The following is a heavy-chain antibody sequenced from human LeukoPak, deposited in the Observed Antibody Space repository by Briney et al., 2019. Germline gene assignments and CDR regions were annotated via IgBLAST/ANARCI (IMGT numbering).Heavy chain of an antibody. CDR1: AFTFGSYS. CDR2: ISTTSVYT. CDR3: AKDYDSSGYYCDCDY. J-gene: IGHJ4*02. Sequence: PGGSRRLACAASAFTFGSYSMNWVRQAAGKGMEWVSSISTTSVYTYYADSLKGRFTISRDKAKNSLYLQMNSLRADDTAVYYCAKDYDSSGYYCDCDYWGQGTLVTVSS. V-gene: IGHV3-21*01. D-gene: IGHD3-22*01.